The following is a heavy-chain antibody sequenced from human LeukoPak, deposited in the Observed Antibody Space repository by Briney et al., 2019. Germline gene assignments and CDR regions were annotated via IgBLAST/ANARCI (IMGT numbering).Heavy chain of an antibody. CDR3: AREGRGISYYYYYMDV. J-gene: IGHJ6*03. D-gene: IGHD6-13*01. CDR2: MNPNSGNT. CDR1: GYTFTSYD. Sequence: ASVKVSCKASGYTFTSYDINWVRQATGQGLEWMGWMNPNSGNTGYAQKFQGRVTMTRNTSISTAYMELSSLRSEDTAVYYCAREGRGISYYYYYMDVWGKGTTVTISS. V-gene: IGHV1-8*01.